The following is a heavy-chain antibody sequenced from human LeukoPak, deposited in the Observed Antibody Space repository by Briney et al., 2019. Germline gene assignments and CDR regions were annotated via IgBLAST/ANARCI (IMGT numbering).Heavy chain of an antibody. CDR1: GFTFSSYS. Sequence: PGGSLRLSCAASGFTFSSYSMNWVRQAPGKGLEWVSSISSSSSYIYYADSVKGRFTISRDNAKNSLYLQMNSLRAEDTAVYYCARDRVGVGNYVGMDVWGQGTTVTVSS. V-gene: IGHV3-21*01. CDR3: ARDRVGVGNYVGMDV. D-gene: IGHD1-26*01. J-gene: IGHJ6*02. CDR2: ISSSSSYI.